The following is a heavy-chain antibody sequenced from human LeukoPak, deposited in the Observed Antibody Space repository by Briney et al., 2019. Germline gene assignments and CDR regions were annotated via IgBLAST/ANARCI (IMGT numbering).Heavy chain of an antibody. CDR1: GGSISSYY. CDR3: ASQLNRDPPFDY. CDR2: IYYSGST. Sequence: PSETLSLTCTVSGGSISSYYWSWIRQPPGKGLEWIGYIYYSGSTNYNPSLKSRVTISVDTSKNQFSLKLSSVTAADTAMYYCASQLNRDPPFDYWGQGTLVTVSS. J-gene: IGHJ4*02. V-gene: IGHV4-59*01. D-gene: IGHD1-14*01.